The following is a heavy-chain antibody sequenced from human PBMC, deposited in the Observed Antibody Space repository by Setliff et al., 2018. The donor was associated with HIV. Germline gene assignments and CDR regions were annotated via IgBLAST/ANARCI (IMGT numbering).Heavy chain of an antibody. J-gene: IGHJ2*01. D-gene: IGHD2-15*01. V-gene: IGHV4-59*01. CDR2: IYYSGST. CDR3: ARDQTDGGNGEWRFRPRDYWYFDL. CDR1: GGSISSYY. Sequence: SETLSLTCTVSGGSISSYYWSWIRQPPGKGLEWIGYIYYSGSTNYNPSLKSRVTISVDTSKNQFSLKLSSVTAADTAVYYCARDQTDGGNGEWRFRPRDYWYFDLWGRGTLVTVS.